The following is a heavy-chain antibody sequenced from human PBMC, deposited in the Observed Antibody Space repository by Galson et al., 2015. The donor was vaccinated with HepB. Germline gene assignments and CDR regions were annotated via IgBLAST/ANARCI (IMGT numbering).Heavy chain of an antibody. CDR3: ARDNPGYSLDY. V-gene: IGHV3-21*01. CDR1: GFTFSRYE. D-gene: IGHD5-12*01. Sequence: SLRLSCAASGFTFSRYEMAWVRQAPGKGLEWVSSISGGGDDLFYAGSAKGRFSLSRDNAKNSLSLQINGLRADDTAVYYCARDNPGYSLDYWGQGTLVTVSS. CDR2: ISGGGDDL. J-gene: IGHJ4*02.